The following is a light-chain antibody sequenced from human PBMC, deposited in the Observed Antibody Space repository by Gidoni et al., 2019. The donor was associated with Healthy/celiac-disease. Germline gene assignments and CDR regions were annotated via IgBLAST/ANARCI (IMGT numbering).Light chain of an antibody. CDR1: QSVSSSY. CDR3: QQYGSSPR. CDR2: GAS. J-gene: IGKJ5*01. Sequence: ELVLTQSPGTLSLSPGERATLSCRASQSVSSSYLAWYQQKPGQAPRLLIYGASSRATGIPDRFSGSGSGTDFTLTISRLEPEDFAVYYCQQYGSSPRFGQXTRLEIK. V-gene: IGKV3-20*01.